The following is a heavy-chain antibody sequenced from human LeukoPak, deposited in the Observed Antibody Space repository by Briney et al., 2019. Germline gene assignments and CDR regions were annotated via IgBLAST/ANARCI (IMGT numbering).Heavy chain of an antibody. Sequence: PSETLSLTCTVSGGSISNYYWSWSRQPPGEGLEWSGYIYASGATNYNPSLKSRVTMSVYTSKDQFSLKLSSVTAADTAVYFCARIFILSGFSSYFDHWGQGTLVTVSS. CDR2: IYASGAT. J-gene: IGHJ4*02. D-gene: IGHD3-9*01. CDR1: GGSISNYY. CDR3: ARIFILSGFSSYFDH. V-gene: IGHV4-4*09.